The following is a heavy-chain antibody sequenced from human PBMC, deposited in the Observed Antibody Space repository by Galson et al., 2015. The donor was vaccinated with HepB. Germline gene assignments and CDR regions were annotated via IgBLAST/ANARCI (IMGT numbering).Heavy chain of an antibody. V-gene: IGHV3-7*03. CDR1: GFTFSSYW. J-gene: IGHJ3*02. CDR3: AGDGKWLPDDAFDI. CDR2: IKQDGSEK. D-gene: IGHD3-22*01. Sequence: SLRLSCAASGFTFSSYWMSWVRQAPGKGLEWVANIKQDGSEKYYVDSVKGRFTISRDNAKNSLYLQMNSLRAEDTAVYYCAGDGKWLPDDAFDIWGQGTMVTVSS.